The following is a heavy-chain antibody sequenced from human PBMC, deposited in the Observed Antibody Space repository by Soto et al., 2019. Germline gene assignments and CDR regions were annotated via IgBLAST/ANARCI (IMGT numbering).Heavy chain of an antibody. J-gene: IGHJ4*02. V-gene: IGHV1-18*01. CDR3: ARSPDIVLMVEFDY. D-gene: IGHD2-8*01. Sequence: VASVKVSCKASGYTFTSYGISWVRQAPGQGLEWMGWISAYNGNTNYAQKLQGRVTMTTDTSTSTAYMELRSLRSDDTAVYYCARSPDIVLMVEFDYWGQGTLVTVSS. CDR2: ISAYNGNT. CDR1: GYTFTSYG.